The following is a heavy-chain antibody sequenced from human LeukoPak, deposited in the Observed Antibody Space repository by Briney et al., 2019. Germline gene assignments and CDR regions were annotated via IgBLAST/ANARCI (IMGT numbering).Heavy chain of an antibody. CDR3: AKVGRDGYNQIDYFDY. V-gene: IGHV3-30*18. Sequence: QPGRSLRLSCAASGFTFSSFGMHWVRQAPGKGLEWVAGISYDGSSKYYADSVKGRFTISRDNSRNTLYLQMNSLRAEDTALYYCAKVGRDGYNQIDYFDYWGQGTLVTVPS. CDR2: ISYDGSSK. D-gene: IGHD5-24*01. CDR1: GFTFSSFG. J-gene: IGHJ4*02.